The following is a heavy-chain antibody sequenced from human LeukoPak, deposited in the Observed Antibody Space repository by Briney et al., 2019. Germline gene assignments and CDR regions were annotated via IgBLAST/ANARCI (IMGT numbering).Heavy chain of an antibody. J-gene: IGHJ4*02. CDR2: ISSSGGNT. Sequence: GGSLRLSCAASGFTFSVSVMNWVRQAPGKGLEWVSGISSSGGNTYYADSVKGRFTISRDNHKNTLHLQMISLRPEDTAVYYCSKDSTGGTYAFDFWGQGTLVTVSP. CDR1: GFTFSVSV. CDR3: SKDSTGGTYAFDF. D-gene: IGHD1-26*01. V-gene: IGHV3-23*01.